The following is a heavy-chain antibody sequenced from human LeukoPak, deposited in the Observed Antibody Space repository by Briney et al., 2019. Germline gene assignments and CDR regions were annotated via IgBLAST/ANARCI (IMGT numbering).Heavy chain of an antibody. D-gene: IGHD3-10*01. V-gene: IGHV1-69*01. Sequence: ASVKVSCKASGGTFSSYAISWVRQAPGQGLEWMGGIIPIFGTANYAQKFQGRVTITADESTSTAYMELSSLRSEDTAVYYCASGPGSYYKFEKWGQGTLVAVSS. CDR2: IIPIFGTA. CDR1: GGTFSSYA. J-gene: IGHJ4*02. CDR3: ASGPGSYYKFEK.